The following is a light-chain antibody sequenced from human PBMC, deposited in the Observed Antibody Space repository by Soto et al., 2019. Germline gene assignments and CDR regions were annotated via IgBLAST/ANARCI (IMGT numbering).Light chain of an antibody. CDR2: DDS. V-gene: IGKV3-11*01. J-gene: IGKJ1*01. CDR3: QQSSNWPPWT. CDR1: QSVGTS. Sequence: EIVLTQSPATMSLSPEERATFSCKASQSVGTSLAWFQQKPGQAPRLLIYDDSVRAPGIPARFSGSGWGTDVTLSISRLQPEDIAMYYCQQSSNWPPWTFGRGTRVEI.